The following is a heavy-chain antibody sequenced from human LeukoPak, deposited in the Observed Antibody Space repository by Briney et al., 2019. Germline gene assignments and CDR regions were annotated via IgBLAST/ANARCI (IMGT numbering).Heavy chain of an antibody. V-gene: IGHV1-18*01. Sequence: GASVKVSCKASGYTFTSYGISWVRQAPGQGLEWMGWISAYNGNTNYAQKLQGRVTMTTDTSTSTAYMELRSLRSDDTAAYYCARAAPYCTNGVCYVDYWGQGTLVTVSS. D-gene: IGHD2-8*01. J-gene: IGHJ4*02. CDR3: ARAAPYCTNGVCYVDY. CDR2: ISAYNGNT. CDR1: GYTFTSYG.